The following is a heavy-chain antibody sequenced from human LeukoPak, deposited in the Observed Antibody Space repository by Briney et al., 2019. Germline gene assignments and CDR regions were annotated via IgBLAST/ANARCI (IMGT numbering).Heavy chain of an antibody. Sequence: SETLSLTCAVYGGSFSGYYWSWIRQPPGKGLEWIGEINHSGSTNYNPPLKSRVTISVDTSKNQFSLRLSSVTAADTAVYYCARGRPAVAKIRGNLDYWGQGTLVTVSS. V-gene: IGHV4-34*01. D-gene: IGHD6-19*01. J-gene: IGHJ4*02. CDR1: GGSFSGYY. CDR3: ARGRPAVAKIRGNLDY. CDR2: INHSGST.